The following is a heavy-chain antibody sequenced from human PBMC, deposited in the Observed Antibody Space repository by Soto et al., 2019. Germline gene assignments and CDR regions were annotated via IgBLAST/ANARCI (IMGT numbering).Heavy chain of an antibody. J-gene: IGHJ4*02. Sequence: PVGSLRLSCAASGFTFSNAWMSWVRQAPGKGLEWVGRIKSKTDGGTTDYAAPVKGRFTISRDDSKNTLYLQMNSLKTEDTAVYYCTTEGDWSPLRDYWGQGTLVTVSS. CDR2: IKSKTDGGTT. CDR3: TTEGDWSPLRDY. CDR1: GFTFSNAW. V-gene: IGHV3-15*01. D-gene: IGHD2-21*02.